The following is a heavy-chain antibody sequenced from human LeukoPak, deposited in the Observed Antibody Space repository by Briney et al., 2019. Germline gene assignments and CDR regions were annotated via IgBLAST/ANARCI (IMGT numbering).Heavy chain of an antibody. CDR3: ARATLEIGSYFDY. CDR2: IYYSGST. D-gene: IGHD5-24*01. CDR1: GGSISSGDYY. J-gene: IGHJ4*02. Sequence: SQTLSLTCTVSGGSISSGDYYWSWIRQPPGKGLEWIGYIYYSGSTYYNPSLKSRVTISVDTSKNQFSLKLSSVTAADTAVYYCARATLEIGSYFDYWGQGTPVTVSS. V-gene: IGHV4-30-4*08.